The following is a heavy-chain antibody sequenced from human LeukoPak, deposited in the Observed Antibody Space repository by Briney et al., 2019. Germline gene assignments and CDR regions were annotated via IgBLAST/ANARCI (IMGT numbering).Heavy chain of an antibody. D-gene: IGHD3-9*01. CDR2: INPNSGGT. J-gene: IGHJ3*02. Sequence: GASVKVSCKASGYTFTGYYMHWVRQAPGQGLEWMGWINPNSGGTNYAQKFQGRVTMTRDTSISTAYMELSRLRSDDTAVYYCARARALRYFDWLTRTNDAFDIWGQGTMVTVSS. CDR1: GYTFTGYY. V-gene: IGHV1-2*02. CDR3: ARARALRYFDWLTRTNDAFDI.